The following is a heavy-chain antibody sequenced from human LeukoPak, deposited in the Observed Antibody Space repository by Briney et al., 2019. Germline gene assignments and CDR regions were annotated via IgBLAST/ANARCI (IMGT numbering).Heavy chain of an antibody. Sequence: RPSETLSLTCAVYGGSFSGYYWSWIRQPPGKGLEWIGEINHSGSTNYNPSLKSRVTISVDTSKNQFSLKLSSVTAADTAVYYCARLRRTSVAGTYYWGQGTLVTVSS. CDR1: GGSFSGYY. CDR3: ARLRRTSVAGTYY. J-gene: IGHJ4*02. CDR2: INHSGST. V-gene: IGHV4-34*01. D-gene: IGHD6-19*01.